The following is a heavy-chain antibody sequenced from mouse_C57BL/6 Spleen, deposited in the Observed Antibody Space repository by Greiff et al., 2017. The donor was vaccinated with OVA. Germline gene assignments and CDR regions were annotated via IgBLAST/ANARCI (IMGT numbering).Heavy chain of an antibody. D-gene: IGHD2-3*01. J-gene: IGHJ2*01. V-gene: IGHV1-63*01. CDR2: IYPGGGYT. CDR3: ARLDDGQYYFDY. CDR1: GYTFTNYW. Sequence: VKLMESGAELVRPGTSVKMSCKASGYTFTNYWIGWAKQRPGHGLEWIGDIYPGGGYTNYNEKFKGKATLTADKSSSTAYMQFSSLTSEDSAIYYCARLDDGQYYFDYWGQGTTLTVSS.